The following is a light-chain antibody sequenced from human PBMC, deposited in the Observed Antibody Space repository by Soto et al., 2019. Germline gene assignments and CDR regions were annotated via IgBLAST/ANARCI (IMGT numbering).Light chain of an antibody. CDR2: AAS. V-gene: IGKV1-39*01. CDR1: QSISSY. J-gene: IGKJ1*01. CDR3: QQSYSAPRT. Sequence: DIQMTQSPSSLSASVGDRVTISCRAGQSISSYLNWYQQKPGKGHKLMIYAASSLQSGVPSRFSGSGSETDFILIISSLQPEDFATYYCQQSYSAPRTFGQGTKVEIK.